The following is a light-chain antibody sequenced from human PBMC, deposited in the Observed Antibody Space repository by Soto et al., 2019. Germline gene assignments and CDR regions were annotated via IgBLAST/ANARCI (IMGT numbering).Light chain of an antibody. CDR2: EVT. CDR3: ASYTSSSTSVI. J-gene: IGLJ2*01. Sequence: QSALTQPASVSGSPGQSITISCTGTSNDIGAYNYVSWYQQYPGKVPTLLIYEVTFRPSGVSNRFSGSKSGNTASLTISGLQTEDEADYYCASYTSSSTSVIFGRGTKLTVL. V-gene: IGLV2-14*01. CDR1: SNDIGAYNY.